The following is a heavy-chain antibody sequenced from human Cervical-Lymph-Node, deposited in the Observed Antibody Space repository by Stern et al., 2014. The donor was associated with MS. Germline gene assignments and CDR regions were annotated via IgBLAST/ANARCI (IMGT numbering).Heavy chain of an antibody. J-gene: IGHJ6*02. D-gene: IGHD2-21*02. CDR3: ATPAAVTVGSMDV. Sequence: QEQLVESGAEVMKPGSSVKVSCKASGGTFSSHAINWVRQAPGQGLEWVGGIIPIFDTPNYARKFKGRVTITADESTNTAHLELSSLRSDDTAVYYCATPAAVTVGSMDVWGQGTTVIVSS. CDR2: IIPIFDTP. V-gene: IGHV1-69*01. CDR1: GGTFSSHA.